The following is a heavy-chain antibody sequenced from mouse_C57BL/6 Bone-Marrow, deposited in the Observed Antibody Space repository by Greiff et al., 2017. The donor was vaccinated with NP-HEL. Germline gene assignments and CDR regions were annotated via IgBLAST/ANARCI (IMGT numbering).Heavy chain of an antibody. CDR1: GYTFTSYW. CDR2: IHPNSGST. V-gene: IGHV1-64*01. J-gene: IGHJ2*01. CDR3: AMIVTTYYFDY. Sequence: VQLQQPGAELVKPGASVKLSCKASGYTFTSYWMHWVKQRPGQGLEWIGMIHPNSGSTNYNEKFKSKATLTVDKSSSTAYMQLSSLTSEDSAVYYCAMIVTTYYFDYWGQGTTLTVSS. D-gene: IGHD2-5*01.